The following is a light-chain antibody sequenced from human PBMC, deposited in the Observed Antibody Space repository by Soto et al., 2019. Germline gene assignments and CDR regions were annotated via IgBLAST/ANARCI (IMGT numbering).Light chain of an antibody. CDR1: SGDIGSYNL. J-gene: IGLJ2*01. Sequence: QSVLTQPASVSGSPGQSITISCTGTSGDIGSYNLVSWYQHHPGKAPKLMIYENSKRPSGVSNRFSGSKSGNSASLTISGLQAEDEGDYYCCSYAGSSTVVFGGGTKLTVL. CDR2: ENS. CDR3: CSYAGSSTVV. V-gene: IGLV2-23*01.